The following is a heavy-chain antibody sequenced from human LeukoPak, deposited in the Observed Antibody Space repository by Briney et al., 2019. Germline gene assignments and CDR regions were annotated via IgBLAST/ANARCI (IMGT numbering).Heavy chain of an antibody. D-gene: IGHD6-13*01. CDR1: GYTFTSYY. CDR2: MSYDGSHK. J-gene: IGHJ4*02. V-gene: IGHV3-30*18. CDR3: AKDDGASSWYGADH. Sequence: SCKASGYTFTSYYMHWVRQAPGKGLEWVAVMSYDGSHKYYADSVKGRFTISRDNSKNTLYLQMNSLRPEDTAVYYCAKDDGASSWYGADHWGQGTLVTVSS.